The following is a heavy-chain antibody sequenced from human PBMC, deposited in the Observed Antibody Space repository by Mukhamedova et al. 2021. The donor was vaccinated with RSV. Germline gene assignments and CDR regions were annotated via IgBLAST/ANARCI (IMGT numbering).Heavy chain of an antibody. V-gene: IGHV2-70*04. D-gene: IGHD5-12*01. Sequence: WIRQPPGKALEWLARIDSDDDKFYTTSLKSRLSISKDTSKNQVVLTMTDVDPLDTTTYFCARDPGYSGGWGNTYDFDCWGQGTRVT. CDR3: ARDPGYSGGWGNTYDFDC. CDR2: IDSDDDK. J-gene: IGHJ4*02.